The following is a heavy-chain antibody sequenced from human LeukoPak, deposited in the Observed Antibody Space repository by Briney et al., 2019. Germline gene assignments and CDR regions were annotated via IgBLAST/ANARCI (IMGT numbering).Heavy chain of an antibody. J-gene: IGHJ6*02. CDR3: ARDSETETGWYYYGMDV. CDR1: GFIVRRYY. D-gene: IGHD1-1*01. CDR2: IFGGGST. V-gene: IGHV3-53*01. Sequence: PGGSLSPSWAPSGFIVRRYYMNWVHQAPGKGLGWGSVIFGGGSTYYAEFVKGRFTITRDNSKNTVYLQMNSLRAEDTAVYYCARDSETETGWYYYGMDVWGQGTTVTVSS.